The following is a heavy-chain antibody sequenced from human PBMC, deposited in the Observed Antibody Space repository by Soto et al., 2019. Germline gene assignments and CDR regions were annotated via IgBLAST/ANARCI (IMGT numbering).Heavy chain of an antibody. J-gene: IGHJ5*02. CDR2: IYYSGST. D-gene: IGHD4-17*01. V-gene: IGHV4-59*01. Sequence: QVQLQESGPGLVKPSETLSLTCTVSGGSISSYYWSWIRQPPGKGLEWIGYIYYSGSTNYNPSLKSRVTISVDTSKTQFSLKLSSVTAADTAVYYCARETTVTTFGWFDPWGQGTLVTVSS. CDR3: ARETTVTTFGWFDP. CDR1: GGSISSYY.